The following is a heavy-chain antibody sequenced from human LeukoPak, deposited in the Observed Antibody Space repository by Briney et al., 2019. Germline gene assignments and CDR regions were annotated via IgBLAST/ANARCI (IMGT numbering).Heavy chain of an antibody. V-gene: IGHV3-74*01. CDR2: INSDGTGT. CDR3: ARDGLLVDYYYYMDV. D-gene: IGHD2-8*02. J-gene: IGHJ6*03. CDR1: GFTFRNYW. Sequence: GGSLRLSCAASGFTFRNYWMFWVRQTPGKGLVWVSRINSDGTGTAYADSVQGRFTISRDNAKNTLYLQMNSLRAEDAGVYYCARDGLLVDYYYYMDVWGKGTTVTVSS.